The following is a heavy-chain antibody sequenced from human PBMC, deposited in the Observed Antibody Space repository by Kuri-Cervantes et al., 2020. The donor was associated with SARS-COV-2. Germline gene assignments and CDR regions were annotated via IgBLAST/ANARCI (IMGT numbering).Heavy chain of an antibody. D-gene: IGHD3-10*01. J-gene: IGHJ3*02. Sequence: GSLRLSCTVSGGSISSSSYYWGWIRQPPGKGLEWIGSIYYSVSTYYNPSLKSRVTISVDTSKNQFSLKLSSVTAADTAVYYCARDRGGHDAFDIWGQGTMVTVSS. CDR1: GGSISSSSYY. V-gene: IGHV4-39*07. CDR3: ARDRGGHDAFDI. CDR2: IYYSVST.